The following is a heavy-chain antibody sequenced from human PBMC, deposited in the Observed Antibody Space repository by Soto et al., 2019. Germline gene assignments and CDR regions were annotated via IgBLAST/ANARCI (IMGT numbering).Heavy chain of an antibody. D-gene: IGHD4-17*01. CDR2: ISAYNGNT. V-gene: IGHV1-18*01. Sequence: ASVKVSCKASVYTFTSYGISWVRQAPGQGLEWMGWISAYNGNTNYAQKLQGRVTMTTDTSISTAYMELRSLRSEDTAVYYCARGLFDYGDYVANFDYWGQGTLVTVS. CDR3: ARGLFDYGDYVANFDY. J-gene: IGHJ4*02. CDR1: VYTFTSYG.